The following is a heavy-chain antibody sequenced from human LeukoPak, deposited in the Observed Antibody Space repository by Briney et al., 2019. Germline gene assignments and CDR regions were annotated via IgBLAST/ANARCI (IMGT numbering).Heavy chain of an antibody. J-gene: IGHJ1*01. Sequence: GGSLRLSCAASGFTFSDYYMSWIRQARGKGLEWVSYISSSSSYTNYADSVKGRFTISRDNAKNSLYLQMNSLRAEDTAVYYCAKATYYYDSSNIQHWGQGTLVTVSS. V-gene: IGHV3-11*06. CDR1: GFTFSDYY. CDR3: AKATYYYDSSNIQH. D-gene: IGHD3-22*01. CDR2: ISSSSSYT.